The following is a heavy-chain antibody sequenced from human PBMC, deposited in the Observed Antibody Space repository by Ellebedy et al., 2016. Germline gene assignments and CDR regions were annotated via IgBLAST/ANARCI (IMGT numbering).Heavy chain of an antibody. Sequence: SETLSLTCTVSGGSISSSSYYWGWIRQPPGKGLEWVGSSYYSGSTHYNPSLKSRVTVSRDTSKNLFSLKLNSVTAADTAVYYCARGQWLHASLGAAGFDFWGQGTLVTVSS. V-gene: IGHV4-39*07. CDR2: SYYSGST. CDR3: ARGQWLHASLGAAGFDF. J-gene: IGHJ4*02. D-gene: IGHD6-19*01. CDR1: GGSISSSSYY.